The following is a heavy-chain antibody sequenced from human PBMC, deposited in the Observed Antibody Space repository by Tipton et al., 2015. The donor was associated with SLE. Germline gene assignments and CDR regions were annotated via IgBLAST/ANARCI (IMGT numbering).Heavy chain of an antibody. V-gene: IGHV3-9*01. CDR2: ISWNSGSI. CDR1: GFTFDDYA. J-gene: IGHJ3*02. D-gene: IGHD3-16*01. Sequence: SLRLSCAASGFTFDDYAMHWVRQAPGKGLEWVSGISWNSGSIGYADSVKGRFIISRDNAKNSLYLQMNSLRAEDTALYYCAKGTGGANTRAFDIWGQGTMVTVSS. CDR3: AKGTGGANTRAFDI.